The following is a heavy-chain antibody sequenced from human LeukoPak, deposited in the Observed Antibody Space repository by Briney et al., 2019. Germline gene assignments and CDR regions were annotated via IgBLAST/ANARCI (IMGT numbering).Heavy chain of an antibody. Sequence: GGSLRLSCAASGFTFDDYAMHWVRQAPGKGLEWVSGISWNSDSIAYADSVKGRFTISRDNAKNSLYLQMNSLRTEDTALYSCAKDGIAVAGNYYYYMDVWGKGTTVTISS. CDR3: AKDGIAVAGNYYYYMDV. V-gene: IGHV3-9*01. CDR2: ISWNSDSI. CDR1: GFTFDDYA. J-gene: IGHJ6*03. D-gene: IGHD6-19*01.